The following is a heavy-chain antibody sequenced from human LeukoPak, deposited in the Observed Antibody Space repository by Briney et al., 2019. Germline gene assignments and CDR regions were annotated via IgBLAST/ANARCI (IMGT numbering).Heavy chain of an antibody. J-gene: IGHJ5*02. Sequence: GGSLRLSCAASGFTVSSNYMSWVRQAPGKGLEWVSVIYSGGSTYYADSVKGRFTISRDNSKNTLYLQMNSLRAEDTAVYYCARAQAWDSSDPNWFDPWGQGTLVTVSS. CDR1: GFTVSSNY. CDR2: IYSGGST. CDR3: ARAQAWDSSDPNWFDP. V-gene: IGHV3-53*01. D-gene: IGHD3-22*01.